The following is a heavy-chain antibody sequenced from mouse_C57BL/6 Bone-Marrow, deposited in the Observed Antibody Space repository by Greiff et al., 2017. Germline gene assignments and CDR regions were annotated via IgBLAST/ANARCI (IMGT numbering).Heavy chain of an antibody. CDR3: ARAGYWYFDV. V-gene: IGHV1-54*01. Sequence: QVQLKQPGAELVRPGTSVKVSCKAPGYAFPNYLIEWVKQRPGQGLEWIGVINPGSGGTNYNEKFKGKATLTADTSSSTVYMQLSSLTSEDSAVYFCARAGYWYFDVWGTGTTVTVSS. CDR2: INPGSGGT. CDR1: GYAFPNYL. J-gene: IGHJ1*03.